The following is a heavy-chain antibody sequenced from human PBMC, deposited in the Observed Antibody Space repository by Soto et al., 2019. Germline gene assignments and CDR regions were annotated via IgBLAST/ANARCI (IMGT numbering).Heavy chain of an antibody. J-gene: IGHJ4*02. CDR2: VYYNGST. D-gene: IGHD3-22*01. V-gene: IGHV4-59*11. Sequence: QVQLQESGPGLVKPSETLSLTCAVSGGSISPHYWSWIRQSPGKGLEWIGYVYYNGSTDYNPSLKSRVSISVDTYKNQFALKLSSVTAADTAMYYCARAMVSFSSGYYWGAYFDYWGQGALVTVSS. CDR3: ARAMVSFSSGYYWGAYFDY. CDR1: GGSISPHY.